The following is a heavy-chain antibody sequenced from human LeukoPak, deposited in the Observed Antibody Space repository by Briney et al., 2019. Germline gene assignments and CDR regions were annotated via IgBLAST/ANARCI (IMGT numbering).Heavy chain of an antibody. V-gene: IGHV3-49*04. CDR2: IRSKAYGGTT. J-gene: IGHJ6*02. Sequence: GGSLRLSCTASGFTFGDHAMSWVRQAPGKGLEWVGFIRSKAYGGTTEYAASVKGRFIISRDDSKSVAYLQMNSLKTEDTAVYYCTRGPIQVWLYYGMDVWGQGTTVIVSS. D-gene: IGHD5-18*01. CDR3: TRGPIQVWLYYGMDV. CDR1: GFTFGDHA.